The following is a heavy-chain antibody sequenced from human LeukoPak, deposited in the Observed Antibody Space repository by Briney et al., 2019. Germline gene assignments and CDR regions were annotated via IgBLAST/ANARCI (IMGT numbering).Heavy chain of an antibody. CDR2: INSDGSST. D-gene: IGHD6-19*01. CDR1: GLTFSSYW. CDR3: ARDGYSSGWYQFDY. Sequence: GGSLRLSCAASGLTFSSYWMHWVRQAPGKGLVWVSRINSDGSSTSYADSVKGRFTISRDNAKNTLYLQMNSLRAEDTAVYYCARDGYSSGWYQFDYWGQGTLVTVSS. V-gene: IGHV3-74*01. J-gene: IGHJ4*02.